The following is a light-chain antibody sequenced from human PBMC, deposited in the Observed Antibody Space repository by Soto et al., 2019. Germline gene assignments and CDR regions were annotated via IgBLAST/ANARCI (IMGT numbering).Light chain of an antibody. J-gene: IGKJ5*01. CDR3: QQRSNWRIT. CDR1: QSVSSY. V-gene: IGKV3-11*01. CDR2: DAS. Sequence: EIVLTQSPATLSLSPGERATHSCRGSQSVSSYVAWYQQKPGQAPRLLIYDASNRATGIPARFSGSASGTDFTLTISSLEPEDFAVYYCQQRSNWRITFGQGTRLRLN.